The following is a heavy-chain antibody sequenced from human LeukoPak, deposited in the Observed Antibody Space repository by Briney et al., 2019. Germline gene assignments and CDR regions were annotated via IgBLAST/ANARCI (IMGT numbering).Heavy chain of an antibody. D-gene: IGHD2-2*01. J-gene: IGHJ3*02. CDR2: KYYSGGA. V-gene: IGHV4-31*03. CDR1: GVSVSDGRYY. Sequence: PSETLSLTCSVSGVSVSDGRYYWTWIRQHPGKGLEWIGYKYYSGGAKYNPSLKSRLTISIDTSKNQFSLHLSSVTAADTATYYCATPYCSTISCLDVFNMWGQGTRVTVSS. CDR3: ATPYCSTISCLDVFNM.